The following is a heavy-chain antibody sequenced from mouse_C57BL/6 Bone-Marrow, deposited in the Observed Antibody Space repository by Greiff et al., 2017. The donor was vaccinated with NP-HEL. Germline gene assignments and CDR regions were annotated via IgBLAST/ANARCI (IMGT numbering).Heavy chain of an antibody. CDR3: ARFRQLRLRDYAMDY. J-gene: IGHJ4*01. V-gene: IGHV5-6*01. CDR2: ISSGGSYT. Sequence: EVQGVESGGDLVKPGGSLKLSCAASGFTFSSYGMSWVRQTPDKRLEWVATISSGGSYTYYPDSVKGRFTISRDNAKNTLYLQMSSLKSEDTAMYYCARFRQLRLRDYAMDYWGQGTSVTVSS. CDR1: GFTFSSYG. D-gene: IGHD3-2*02.